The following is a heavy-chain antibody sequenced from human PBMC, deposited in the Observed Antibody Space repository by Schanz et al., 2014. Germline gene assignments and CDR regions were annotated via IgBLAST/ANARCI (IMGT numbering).Heavy chain of an antibody. D-gene: IGHD3-10*01. CDR2: ISSSAGTI. CDR1: GFTLSDYD. V-gene: IGHV3-11*04. CDR3: AKDRRDNYGSGTFYFEH. J-gene: IGHJ4*02. Sequence: QVQLVESGGGLVKPGGSLRLSCAASGFTLSDYDMSWIRQAPGKGLEWLSYISSSAGTIYYADSVKGRFTISRDSAKNTLYLQMSSLRAEDTALYFCAKDRRDNYGSGTFYFEHWGQGTLVTVSS.